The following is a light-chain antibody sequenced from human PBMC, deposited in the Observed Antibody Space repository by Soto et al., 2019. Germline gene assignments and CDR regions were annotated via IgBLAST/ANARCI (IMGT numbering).Light chain of an antibody. CDR2: KAS. CDR1: QTISSW. CDR3: QHYNSYSEA. J-gene: IGKJ1*01. Sequence: DIQMTQSPSTLSGSVGDRVTITCRASQTISSWLAWYQQKPGKAPKLLIYKASTLKSGVPSRFSGIGSGTEFNLTISSLQPDDFATYYCQHYNSYSEAFGQGTKVELK. V-gene: IGKV1-5*03.